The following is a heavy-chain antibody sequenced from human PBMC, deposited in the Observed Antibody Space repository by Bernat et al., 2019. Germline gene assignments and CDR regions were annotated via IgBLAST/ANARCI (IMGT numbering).Heavy chain of an antibody. CDR1: GYTFTGYY. V-gene: IGHV1-2*04. J-gene: IGHJ4*02. CDR3: ARVRGDCGSTSCHFDY. Sequence: QVQLVQSGAEVKKPGASVKVSCKASGYTFTGYYMHWVRQAPGQGLEWMGGINPNSGGTNYAQKFQGWVTMTTDTAISTAYMELSRLRSDDTAVYYCARVRGDCGSTSCHFDYWGQGTLVTVSS. D-gene: IGHD2-2*01. CDR2: INPNSGGT.